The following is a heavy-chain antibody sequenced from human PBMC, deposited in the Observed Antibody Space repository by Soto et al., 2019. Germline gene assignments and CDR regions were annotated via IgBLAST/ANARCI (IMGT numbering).Heavy chain of an antibody. CDR3: ATFTAIDYYGSRSYSYFDY. V-gene: IGHV4-31*03. J-gene: IGHJ4*02. CDR2: IYYSGST. CDR1: GGSISSGGYY. Sequence: SETLSLTCTVSGGSISSGGYYWSWIRQHPGKGLEWIGYIYYSGSTYYNPSLKSRVTISVDTSKNQFSLKLSSVTAADTAVYYCATFTAIDYYGSRSYSYFDYWGQGTLVTGSS. D-gene: IGHD3-10*01.